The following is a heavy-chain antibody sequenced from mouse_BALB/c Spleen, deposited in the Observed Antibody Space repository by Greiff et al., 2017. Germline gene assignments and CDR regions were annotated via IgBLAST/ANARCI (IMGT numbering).Heavy chain of an antibody. V-gene: IGHV1-54*01. Sequence: VQLVESGAELVRPGTSVKVSCKASGYAFTNYLIEWVKQRPGQGLEWIGVINPGSGGTNYNEKFKGKATLTADKSSSTAYMQLSSLTSDDSAVYFCARGYGSSYDAMDYWGQGTSVTVSS. CDR3: ARGYGSSYDAMDY. CDR1: GYAFTNYL. D-gene: IGHD1-1*01. J-gene: IGHJ4*01. CDR2: INPGSGGT.